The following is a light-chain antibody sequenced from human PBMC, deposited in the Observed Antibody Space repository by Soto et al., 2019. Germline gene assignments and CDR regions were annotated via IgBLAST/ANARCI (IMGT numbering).Light chain of an antibody. Sequence: QSALTQPRSVSGSHGQSVTISCTGTSTDVGASNNVSWYQQLPGRAPKLMIYDVSERPSGVPDRFSGSKSGNTASLTISGLQADDEADYYCCSYAVTFYVFGTGTELTVL. CDR1: STDVGASNN. CDR2: DVS. V-gene: IGLV2-11*01. CDR3: CSYAVTFYV. J-gene: IGLJ1*01.